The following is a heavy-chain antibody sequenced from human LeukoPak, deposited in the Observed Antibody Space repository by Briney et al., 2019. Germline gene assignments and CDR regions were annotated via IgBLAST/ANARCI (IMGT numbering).Heavy chain of an antibody. D-gene: IGHD6-13*01. V-gene: IGHV3-30*18. Sequence: GGSLRLSCAASGFPFRTYGMHWVRQAPGKGLEWVAVVSYDGENEFYGYSLKGRFTISRDNSRNTLYLQMESLRVEDTAVYYCAKGSSSSWFGWFDPWGQGTLVTVSS. CDR1: GFPFRTYG. CDR2: VSYDGENE. CDR3: AKGSSSSWFGWFDP. J-gene: IGHJ5*02.